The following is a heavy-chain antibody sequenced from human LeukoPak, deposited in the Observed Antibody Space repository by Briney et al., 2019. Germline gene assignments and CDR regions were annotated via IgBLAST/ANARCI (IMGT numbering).Heavy chain of an antibody. D-gene: IGHD3-9*01. V-gene: IGHV4-4*09. J-gene: IGHJ6*02. CDR2: IYTSGST. Sequence: SETLSLTCTVSGGSISSYYWSWIRQPPGKGLEWIGYIYTSGSTNYNPSLKSRVTISVDTSKNQFSLKLSSVTAADTAVYYCVVRYFDWLGYYYGMDVWGQGTTVTVSS. CDR1: GGSISSYY. CDR3: VVRYFDWLGYYYGMDV.